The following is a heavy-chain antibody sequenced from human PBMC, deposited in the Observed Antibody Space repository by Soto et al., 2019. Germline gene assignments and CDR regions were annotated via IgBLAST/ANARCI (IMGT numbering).Heavy chain of an antibody. CDR3: ARMRSFDRGWFDP. CDR1: GFTFSTSA. J-gene: IGHJ5*02. Sequence: PILSCSDSGFTFSTSASHWVRQGPGKGLEWVSSISWDSASIAYADSVKGRFTISRDNTKNSLYLQMNSLRTEDTALYYCARMRSFDRGWFDPWGQGSLVTVSS. D-gene: IGHD3-22*01. CDR2: ISWDSASI. V-gene: IGHV3-9*01.